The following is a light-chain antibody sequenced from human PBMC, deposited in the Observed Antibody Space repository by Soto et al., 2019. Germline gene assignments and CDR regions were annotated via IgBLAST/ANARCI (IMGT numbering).Light chain of an antibody. CDR3: QQYNNWPLT. CDR1: QSVSNN. Sequence: EIVLTQSPGTLSLSPGERATLSCRASQSVSNNYLAWYQQKPGQAPRLLIYGASNRATGIPARFSGSVSGTEFTLTISSLQSEDVAVYFCQQYNNWPLTFGGGTKVDIK. V-gene: IGKV3-15*01. CDR2: GAS. J-gene: IGKJ4*01.